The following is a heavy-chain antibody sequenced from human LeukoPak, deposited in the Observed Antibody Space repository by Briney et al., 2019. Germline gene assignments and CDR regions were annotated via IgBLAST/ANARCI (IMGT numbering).Heavy chain of an antibody. V-gene: IGHV4-30-4*08. D-gene: IGHD6-6*01. CDR1: GGSIISGAYY. Sequence: SETLSLTCTVSGGSIISGAYYWSWIRQPPGKGLEWITYIYYSGSTYYNPSLKSRVTISRDTSKNQFSLNLSSVTAADTAVYYCAREIAAQGNNWFDPWGQGTLVTVSS. J-gene: IGHJ5*02. CDR2: IYYSGST. CDR3: AREIAAQGNNWFDP.